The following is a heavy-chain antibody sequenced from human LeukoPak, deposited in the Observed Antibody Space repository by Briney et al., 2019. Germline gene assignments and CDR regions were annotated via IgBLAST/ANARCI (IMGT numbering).Heavy chain of an antibody. J-gene: IGHJ5*02. CDR1: GFTFDDYA. CDR2: ISWNSGSI. D-gene: IGHD3-10*01. Sequence: GRSLRLSCAASGFTFDDYAMHWVRHAPGKGLEWVSGISWNSGSIGYADSVKGRFTISRDNAKNSLYLQMNSLRAEDTALYYCAKGRTPELLNWFDPWGQGTLVTVSS. CDR3: AKGRTPELLNWFDP. V-gene: IGHV3-9*01.